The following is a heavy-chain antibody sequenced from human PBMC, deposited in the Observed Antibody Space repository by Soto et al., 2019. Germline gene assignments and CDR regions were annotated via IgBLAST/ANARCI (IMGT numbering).Heavy chain of an antibody. Sequence: ASVKVSCKASGYTFTSYVMHWVRQAPGQRLEWMGWINAGNGNTEYSQKFQGRVTITSDTSASTAYMELSSLKSEDTAVYYCARYSRSYRDAFDIWGQATMVTVSS. CDR1: GYTFTSYV. CDR3: ARYSRSYRDAFDI. CDR2: INAGNGNT. J-gene: IGHJ3*02. D-gene: IGHD1-26*01. V-gene: IGHV1-3*01.